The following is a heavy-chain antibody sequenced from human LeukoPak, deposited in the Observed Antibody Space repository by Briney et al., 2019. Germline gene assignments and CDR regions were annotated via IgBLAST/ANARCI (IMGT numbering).Heavy chain of an antibody. D-gene: IGHD3-3*01. CDR3: ARVTIGYYYYYYYMDV. Sequence: SETLPLTCAVSGYSISSGYYWGWIRQPPGKGLEWIGSIYHSGSTYYNPSLKSRVTISVDTSKNQFSLKLSSETAVDTAVYYCARVTIGYYYYYYYMDVWGKGTTVTVSS. CDR2: IYHSGST. J-gene: IGHJ6*03. CDR1: GYSISSGYY. V-gene: IGHV4-38-2*01.